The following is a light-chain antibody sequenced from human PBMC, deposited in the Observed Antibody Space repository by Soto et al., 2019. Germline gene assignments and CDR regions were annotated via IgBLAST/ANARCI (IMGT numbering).Light chain of an antibody. CDR2: EVS. CDR1: ISDVGGYNY. CDR3: SSYTSSSASYV. Sequence: HSALTQPSSLSGSPGQSITISCTGTISDVGGYNYVSWYQQHPGKAPKLMIYEVSNRPSGVSNRFSGSKSGNTASLTISGLQAEDEADYYCSSYTSSSASYVFGTGTKVTVL. V-gene: IGLV2-14*01. J-gene: IGLJ1*01.